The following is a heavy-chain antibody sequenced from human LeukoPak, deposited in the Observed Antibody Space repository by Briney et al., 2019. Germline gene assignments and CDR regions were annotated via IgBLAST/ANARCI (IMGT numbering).Heavy chain of an antibody. V-gene: IGHV3-33*01. Sequence: PGGSLRLSCAASGFTFSSYGMHWVRQAPGKGLEWVALIWYDGSNKYYADSVKGRFTISRDNPKNTLYLQMNSLRAEDTAVYYCARINYDSSGTFDYWGQGTLVTVSS. CDR3: ARINYDSSGTFDY. CDR2: IWYDGSNK. J-gene: IGHJ4*02. D-gene: IGHD3-22*01. CDR1: GFTFSSYG.